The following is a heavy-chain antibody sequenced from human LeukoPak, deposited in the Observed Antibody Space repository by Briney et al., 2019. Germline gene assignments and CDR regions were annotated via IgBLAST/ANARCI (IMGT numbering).Heavy chain of an antibody. Sequence: SEALSLTCGVSGTSFTSYYWSWIRQTPGKGLEWIGEVNHSGYTNMNPSLKSRVTISVDTSKNQFSLMMTSVTAADTAVYFCARMTTGHDYWGQGTLVTVSS. D-gene: IGHD4-17*01. CDR2: VNHSGYT. CDR1: GTSFTSYY. CDR3: ARMTTGHDY. J-gene: IGHJ4*02. V-gene: IGHV4-34*01.